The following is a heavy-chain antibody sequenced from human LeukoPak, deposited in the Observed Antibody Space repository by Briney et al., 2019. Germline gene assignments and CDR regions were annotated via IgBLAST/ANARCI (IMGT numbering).Heavy chain of an antibody. CDR3: ARDRREVYYYGSGTFKFGENFFDS. CDR2: IIPIFGTA. J-gene: IGHJ4*02. V-gene: IGHV1-69*06. Sequence: SVKVSCKASGGTFSSYAISWVRQAPGQGLEWMGGIIPIFGTANYAQKFQGRVTITADKSTSTAYMELSSLRSDDTAVYYCARDRREVYYYGSGTFKFGENFFDSWGQGTLVTVSS. CDR1: GGTFSSYA. D-gene: IGHD3-10*01.